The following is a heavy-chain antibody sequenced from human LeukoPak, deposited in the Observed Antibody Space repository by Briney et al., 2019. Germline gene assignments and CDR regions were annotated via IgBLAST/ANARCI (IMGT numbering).Heavy chain of an antibody. CDR2: IYYSGST. V-gene: IGHV4-39*01. D-gene: IGHD6-13*01. CDR1: GGSISSSSYY. J-gene: IGHJ4*02. Sequence: SEILSLTCTVSGGSISSSSYYWGWIRQPPGKGLEWIGSIYYSGSTNYNSSLKSRVTISVDTSKNQFSLKLSSVTAADTAVYYCATGYSSSWYYFDYWGQGTLVTVSS. CDR3: ATGYSSSWYYFDY.